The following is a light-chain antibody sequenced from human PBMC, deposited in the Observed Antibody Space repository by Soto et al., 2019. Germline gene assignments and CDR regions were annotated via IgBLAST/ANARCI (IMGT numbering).Light chain of an antibody. CDR3: QSYDSSLSGSV. J-gene: IGLJ1*01. CDR2: EGT. Sequence: QSALTQPASVSGSPGQSITISCTRSSTDFENYNLVSWYQHCPDKAPKLIIYEGTKRPSEISDRFSGSESDTTASLIISGLQPEDEADYYCQSYDSSLSGSVFGTGTKVTVL. CDR1: STDFENYNL. V-gene: IGLV2-14*02.